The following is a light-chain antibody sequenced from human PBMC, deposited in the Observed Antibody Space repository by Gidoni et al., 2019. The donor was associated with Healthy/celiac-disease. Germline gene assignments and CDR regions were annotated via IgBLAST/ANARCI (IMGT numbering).Light chain of an antibody. CDR1: QSISSY. Sequence: DIQMTQSPSSLSASVGDRVTITCRASQSISSYLNWYQQKPGKAPKLLIYDASSLQSGVPSRFSGSGSGTDFTLTISSLQPEDFATYYCQQSYSTVLTFXGXTKVEIK. V-gene: IGKV1-39*01. CDR3: QQSYSTVLT. J-gene: IGKJ4*01. CDR2: DAS.